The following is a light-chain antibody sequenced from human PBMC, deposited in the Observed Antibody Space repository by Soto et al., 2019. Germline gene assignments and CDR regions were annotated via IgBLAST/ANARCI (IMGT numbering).Light chain of an antibody. J-gene: IGKJ1*01. Sequence: EIVLTQSPGTLSLSPCERATLSSRASQSISSSDLAWYQHRPGQAPRLLIYAASSRATGIPVRFSGSGSGTDFTLSISRLEPEDFAVYYCQHYGSSSWTFGQGTKVDIK. CDR3: QHYGSSSWT. CDR1: QSISSSD. V-gene: IGKV3-20*01. CDR2: AAS.